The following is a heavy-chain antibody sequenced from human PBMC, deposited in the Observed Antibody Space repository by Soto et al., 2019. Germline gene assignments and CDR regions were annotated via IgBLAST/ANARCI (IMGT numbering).Heavy chain of an antibody. CDR1: GFTFSSSG. D-gene: IGHD6-19*01. V-gene: IGHV3-30*18. Sequence: GGSLRLSWAASGFTFSSSGIRWVRQAPGKGLEWVAVISYDGGNKYYVDSVKGRFTISRDNSKNTLYLQMNSLRAEDTAVYYCAKDFSGWYGSSEYGFWGQGTLVTVSS. CDR2: ISYDGGNK. CDR3: AKDFSGWYGSSEYGF. J-gene: IGHJ4*02.